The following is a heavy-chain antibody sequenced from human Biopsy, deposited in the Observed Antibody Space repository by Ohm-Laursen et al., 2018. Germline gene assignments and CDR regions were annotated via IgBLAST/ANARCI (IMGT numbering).Heavy chain of an antibody. CDR3: ARQGEWEHFADY. J-gene: IGHJ4*02. CDR1: GGSLSTYY. CDR2: IHYSGTT. V-gene: IGHV4-39*01. Sequence: SETLSLTCTVSGGSLSTYYWGWIRQPPGQGLEWIGSIHYSGTTYYHASLRSRVTISVDKSKNQFSLNLTSVTAAETAVYYCARQGEWEHFADYWGQGTLVSVSS. D-gene: IGHD1-26*01.